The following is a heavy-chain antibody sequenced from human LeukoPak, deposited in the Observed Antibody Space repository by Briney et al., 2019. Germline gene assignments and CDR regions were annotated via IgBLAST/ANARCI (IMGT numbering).Heavy chain of an antibody. CDR3: ARSESGPFDY. D-gene: IGHD6-25*01. Sequence: ASVKVSCKASGYTFTGYYMHWVRPAPGQGLEWMGWINPNSGGTNYAQKFQGRVTMTRDTSISTAYMERGRLRSEDTAVYYCARSESGPFDYWGQGTLVTVSS. CDR1: GYTFTGYY. J-gene: IGHJ4*02. CDR2: INPNSGGT. V-gene: IGHV1-2*02.